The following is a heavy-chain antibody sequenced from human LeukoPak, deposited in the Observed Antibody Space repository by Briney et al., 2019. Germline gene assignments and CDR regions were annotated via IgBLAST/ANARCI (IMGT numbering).Heavy chain of an antibody. Sequence: GGSLRLSCAAPGFTFSSYEMNWVRQAPGKGLEWVSYISSSGSTIYYADSVKGRFTISRDNAKNSLYLQMNSLRAEDTAVHYCARGMKGSYEGNPLDYWGQGTLVTVSS. V-gene: IGHV3-48*03. CDR1: GFTFSSYE. D-gene: IGHD3-16*01. CDR2: ISSSGSTI. CDR3: ARGMKGSYEGNPLDY. J-gene: IGHJ4*02.